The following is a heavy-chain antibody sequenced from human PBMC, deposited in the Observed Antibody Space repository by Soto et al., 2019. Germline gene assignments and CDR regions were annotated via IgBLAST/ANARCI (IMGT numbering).Heavy chain of an antibody. Sequence: ASVEVSCKXSGYTFTSYGISWVRQAPGQGLEWMGWISAYNGNTNYAQKLQGRVTMTTDTSTSTAYMELRSLRSDDTAVYYCARDNILVVTAMKPLDYWGQGTLVTVSS. J-gene: IGHJ4*02. CDR3: ARDNILVVTAMKPLDY. D-gene: IGHD2-21*02. V-gene: IGHV1-18*01. CDR2: ISAYNGNT. CDR1: GYTFTSYG.